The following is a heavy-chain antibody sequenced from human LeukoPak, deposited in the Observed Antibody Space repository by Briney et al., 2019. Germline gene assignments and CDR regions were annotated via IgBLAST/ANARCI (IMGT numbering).Heavy chain of an antibody. D-gene: IGHD2-21*01. J-gene: IGHJ5*02. CDR1: GYSFTDYY. CDR3: ARADRLHGGPYLIGP. Sequence: ASVKVSCKTSGYSFTDYYMHWVRQTPGQGLEWMGWINPNSGGTSSAQKFQGRVTMTRDTSITTVYMEVSWLTSDDTAIYYCARADRLHGGPYLIGPWGQGTLVTVSS. V-gene: IGHV1-2*02. CDR2: INPNSGGT.